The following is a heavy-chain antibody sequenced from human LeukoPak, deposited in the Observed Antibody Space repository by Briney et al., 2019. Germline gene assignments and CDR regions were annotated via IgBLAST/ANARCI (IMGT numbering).Heavy chain of an antibody. V-gene: IGHV3-33*01. CDR1: GFTFSSYG. D-gene: IGHD4-23*01. Sequence: GGSLRLSCAASGFTFSSYGMHWVRQAPGKGLEWVAVIWYDGSNKYYADSVKGRFTISRDNSKNTLYLQMNSLRAEDTAVYYCAREYGGTYYYYGMDVWGQGTTVTVSS. J-gene: IGHJ6*02. CDR3: AREYGGTYYYYGMDV. CDR2: IWYDGSNK.